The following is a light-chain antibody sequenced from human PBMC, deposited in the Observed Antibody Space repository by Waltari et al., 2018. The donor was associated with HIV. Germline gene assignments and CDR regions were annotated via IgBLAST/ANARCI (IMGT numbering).Light chain of an antibody. V-gene: IGKV1-12*01. J-gene: IGKJ2*01. CDR1: HFISTS. CDR3: QQAHSFPHT. CDR2: DAS. Sequence: DIQMPQSPSSMSASVGDKVTITCRATHFISTSLAWYQQRPNRAPKLLIFDASRLQSGAPSRFSGRGSGTQFTLTINSLQPEDVGTYYCQQAHSFPHTFGQGT.